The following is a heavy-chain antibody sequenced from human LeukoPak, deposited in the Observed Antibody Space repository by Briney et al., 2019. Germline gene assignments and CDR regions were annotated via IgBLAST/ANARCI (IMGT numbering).Heavy chain of an antibody. V-gene: IGHV1-69*05. CDR2: IIPIFGTA. CDR1: GGTFSSYA. CDR3: ARDYYDSSGYSLSDY. D-gene: IGHD3-22*01. J-gene: IGHJ4*02. Sequence: SVKVSCKASGGTFSSYAISWVRQAPGQGLEWMGRIIPIFGTANYAQKFQGRVTITTDESTSTAYMELSSLRSEDTAVYYCARDYYDSSGYSLSDYWGQETLVTVSS.